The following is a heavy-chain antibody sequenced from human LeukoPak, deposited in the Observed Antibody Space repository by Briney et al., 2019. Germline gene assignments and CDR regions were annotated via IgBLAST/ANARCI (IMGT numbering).Heavy chain of an antibody. J-gene: IGHJ4*02. CDR3: ARNEGDY. V-gene: IGHV1-2*02. CDR2: TNPNSGGT. CDR1: GYTFTSYG. D-gene: IGHD1-1*01. Sequence: ASVKVSCKASGYTFTSYGISWVRQAPGQGLEWMGWTNPNSGGTNYAQKFQGRVTMTRDTSISTAYMELSRLRSDDTAVYYCARNEGDYWGQGTLVTVSS.